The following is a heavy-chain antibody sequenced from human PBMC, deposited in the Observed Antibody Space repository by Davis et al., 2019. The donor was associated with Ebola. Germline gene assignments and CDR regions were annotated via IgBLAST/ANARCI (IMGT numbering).Heavy chain of an antibody. Sequence: GGSLRLSCAASGFTVSSNYMSWVRQAPGKGLEWVSAISGSGGSTYYADSVKGRFTISRDNSKNTLYLQMNSLRAEDTAVYYCAKSYWWSFYFDYWGQGTLVTVSS. CDR3: AKSYWWSFYFDY. J-gene: IGHJ4*02. D-gene: IGHD2-8*02. CDR2: ISGSGGST. V-gene: IGHV3-23*01. CDR1: GFTVSSNY.